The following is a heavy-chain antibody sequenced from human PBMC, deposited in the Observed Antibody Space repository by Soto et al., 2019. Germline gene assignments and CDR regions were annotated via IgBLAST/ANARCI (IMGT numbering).Heavy chain of an antibody. J-gene: IGHJ4*02. CDR3: ARAAASSSWGLDY. CDR2: INPNSGGT. V-gene: IGHV1-2*04. CDR1: GYTFTGYY. D-gene: IGHD6-13*01. Sequence: ASVKVSCKASGYTFTGYYMHWVRQAPGQGLEWMGWINPNSGGTNYAQKYQGWVTMTRDTSISTAYMELSRLRSEDTAVYYCARAAASSSWGLDYWGQGTLVTVSS.